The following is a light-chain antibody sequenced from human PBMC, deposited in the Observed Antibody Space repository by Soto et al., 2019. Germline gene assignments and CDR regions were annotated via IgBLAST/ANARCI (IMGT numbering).Light chain of an antibody. CDR1: QAIGNA. J-gene: IGKJ1*01. Sequence: DIQMTQSPSSLSASVGDRVTITCRADQAIGNALGWYHQKPGKAPKRLIYSASNLQSGVPSRFGGSGSGTDFALTICSVEPEDFATYYCLRHHSYPWTFGQGTKVDIK. V-gene: IGKV1-17*01. CDR3: LRHHSYPWT. CDR2: SAS.